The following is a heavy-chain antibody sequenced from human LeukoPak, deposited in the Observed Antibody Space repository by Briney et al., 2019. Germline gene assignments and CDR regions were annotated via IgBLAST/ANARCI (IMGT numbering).Heavy chain of an antibody. V-gene: IGHV4-61*02. CDR1: GGSISSGSYY. Sequence: SETLSLTCTVSGGSISSGSYYWSWIRQPAGKGLEWIGRIYTSGSTNYNPSLKSRVTISVDTSKNQFSPKLSSVTAADTAVYYCARHEPGYCSSTSCYYSNWFDPWGQGTLVTVSS. CDR3: ARHEPGYCSSTSCYYSNWFDP. D-gene: IGHD2-2*01. J-gene: IGHJ5*02. CDR2: IYTSGST.